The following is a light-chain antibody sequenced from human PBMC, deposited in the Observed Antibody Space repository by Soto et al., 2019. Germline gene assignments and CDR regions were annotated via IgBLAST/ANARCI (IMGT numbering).Light chain of an antibody. CDR3: SSYAGSNKSV. Sequence: QSVLTQPRSVSGSPGQSVTISCTGTSSDVGGYNYVSWYQQYAGKAPKLMISEVSKRPSGVPDRFSGSKSGNTASLTVSGLQAEDEADYYCSSYAGSNKSVFGTGTKVTVL. CDR1: SSDVGGYNY. CDR2: EVS. V-gene: IGLV2-8*01. J-gene: IGLJ1*01.